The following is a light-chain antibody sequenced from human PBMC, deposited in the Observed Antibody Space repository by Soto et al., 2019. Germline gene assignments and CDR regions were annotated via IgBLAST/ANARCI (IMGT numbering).Light chain of an antibody. CDR1: QSVNNN. CDR3: QQYNNWPLT. J-gene: IGKJ4*01. Sequence: EIVMTQSPATLSVSPGERATLSCRASQSVNNNLAWYQQKPGQAPRLLIYGASARATGIPARFSGSGSGTEFTHTISSLQSEDFAVYYWQQYNNWPLTFGGGTEVEIK. CDR2: GAS. V-gene: IGKV3-15*01.